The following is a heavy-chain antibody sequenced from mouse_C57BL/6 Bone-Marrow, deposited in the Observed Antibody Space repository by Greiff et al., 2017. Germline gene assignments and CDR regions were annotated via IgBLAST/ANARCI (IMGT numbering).Heavy chain of an antibody. CDR1: GFTFSDYY. J-gene: IGHJ3*01. CDR2: ISNGGGST. V-gene: IGHV5-12*01. D-gene: IGHD1-1*01. Sequence: EVMLVESGGGLVQPGGSLKLSCAASGFTFSDYYMYWVRQTPEKRLEWVAYISNGGGSTYYPDTVKGRVTISRDNAKNTLYLQMSRLKSEDTAMYYCARPYCYGSSHFAYWGQGTLVTVSA. CDR3: ARPYCYGSSHFAY.